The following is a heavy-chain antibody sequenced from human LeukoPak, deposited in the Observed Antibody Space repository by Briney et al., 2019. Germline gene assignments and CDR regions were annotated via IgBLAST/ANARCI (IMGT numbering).Heavy chain of an antibody. CDR1: GYTFTSYG. V-gene: IGHV1-18*01. Sequence: ASVKVSCKASGYTFTSYGITWVRQAPGQGLEWMGWISAYNGNTNYAQELQGRVTITTDTYTSTAYMEVRSLRSDDTAVYYCARDLSVAGTVGFDPWGQGTMVIVSS. CDR3: ARDLSVAGTVGFDP. D-gene: IGHD6-19*01. J-gene: IGHJ5*02. CDR2: ISAYNGNT.